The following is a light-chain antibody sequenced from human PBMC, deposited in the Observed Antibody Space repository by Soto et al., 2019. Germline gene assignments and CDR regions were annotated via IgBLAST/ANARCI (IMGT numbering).Light chain of an antibody. J-gene: IGKJ3*01. Sequence: DIVMTPHPDSLAASLVERATVNCKSSQSVVSSSNNKNDLAWYQEKPGQPPKLLIYWASIRESGVPDRFSGSGSRTDFTLTISSLQAADVAVYYCDQHYSTPRVTFVPGTKGDIQ. CDR2: WAS. CDR3: DQHYSTPRVT. CDR1: QSVVSSSNNKND. V-gene: IGKV4-1*01.